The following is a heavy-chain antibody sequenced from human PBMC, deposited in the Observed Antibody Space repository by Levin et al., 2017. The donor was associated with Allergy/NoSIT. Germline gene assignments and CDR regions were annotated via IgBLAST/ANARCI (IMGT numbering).Heavy chain of an antibody. Sequence: ASVKVSCKASGYTFTGYYMHWVRQAPGQGLEWMGWINPNSGGTNYAQKFQGRVTMTRDTSISTAYMELSRLRSDDTAVYYCARAEYCSSTSCYVYYYGMDVWGQGTTVTVSS. J-gene: IGHJ6*02. CDR2: INPNSGGT. CDR1: GYTFTGYY. CDR3: ARAEYCSSTSCYVYYYGMDV. D-gene: IGHD2-2*01. V-gene: IGHV1-2*02.